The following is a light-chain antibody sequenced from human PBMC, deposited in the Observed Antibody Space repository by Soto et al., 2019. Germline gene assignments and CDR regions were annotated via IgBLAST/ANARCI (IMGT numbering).Light chain of an antibody. J-gene: IGKJ1*01. Sequence: AIPMTQSPSSLSASVGDRVTITCRASQDIRNELGWYQQRPGKAPKALIYGASNLQSGVPSRFSDSGFGTDFTLTISSLQAEDFATYYCLQDRNYPRTFGQGTKVESK. CDR1: QDIRNE. CDR2: GAS. CDR3: LQDRNYPRT. V-gene: IGKV1-6*01.